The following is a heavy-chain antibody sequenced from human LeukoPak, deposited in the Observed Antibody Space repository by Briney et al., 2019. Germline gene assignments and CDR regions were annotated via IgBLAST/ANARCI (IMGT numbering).Heavy chain of an antibody. D-gene: IGHD5-24*01. CDR2: IKQDGSEK. V-gene: IGHV3-7*01. CDR3: ARELQMATIQYAAEGYYYTDV. CDR1: GFTFSSYW. Sequence: GGSLRLSCAASGFTFSSYWMSWVRQAPGKGLEWVANIKQDGSEKYYVDSVKGRFTISRDNAKNSLYLQMNSLRAEDTAVYYCARELQMATIQYAAEGYYYTDVWGKGTTVTVSS. J-gene: IGHJ6*03.